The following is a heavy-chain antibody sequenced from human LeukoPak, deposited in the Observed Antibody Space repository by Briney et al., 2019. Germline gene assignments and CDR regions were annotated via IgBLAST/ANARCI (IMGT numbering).Heavy chain of an antibody. Sequence: GGSLRLSCAASGFIFSDYWMHWVRQAPGKGLVWVSRISPDGGGTNYADFVKGRFTISRDDAKNTLHVQMNSLRVEDTAVYYCARSRRGNYATDYWGQGILVTVSS. CDR1: GFIFSDYW. D-gene: IGHD2-2*01. CDR2: ISPDGGGT. CDR3: ARSRRGNYATDY. V-gene: IGHV3-74*01. J-gene: IGHJ4*02.